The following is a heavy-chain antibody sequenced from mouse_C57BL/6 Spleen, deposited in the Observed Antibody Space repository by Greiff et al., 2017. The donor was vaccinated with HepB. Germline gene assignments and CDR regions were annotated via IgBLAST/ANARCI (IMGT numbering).Heavy chain of an antibody. D-gene: IGHD2-3*01. CDR3: ARHEEGRWGDYAMDD. CDR2: FYPGSGSI. V-gene: IGHV1-62-2*01. J-gene: IGHJ4*01. Sequence: QVQLKESGAELVKPGASVKLSCKASGYTFTEYTIHWVKQRSGQGLEWIGWFYPGSGSIKYNEKFKDKATLTADKSSSTVYMELSRLTSEDSAVYCGARHEEGRWGDYAMDDWGQGTSVTVSS. CDR1: GYTFTEYT.